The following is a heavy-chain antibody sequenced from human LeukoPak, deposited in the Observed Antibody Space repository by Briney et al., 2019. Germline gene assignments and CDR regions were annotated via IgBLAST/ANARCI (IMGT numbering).Heavy chain of an antibody. CDR3: AREGSYYFDY. V-gene: IGHV3-48*04. CDR1: GFTFSNYW. CDR2: ISSSGTTI. J-gene: IGHJ4*02. Sequence: GGSLRLSCAASGFTFSNYWMNWVRQAPGKGLEWVSYISSSGTTIYYADSVKGRFTISRDNAKNSLSLQMNSLRAEDTAVYYCAREGSYYFDYWGQGTLVTVSS. D-gene: IGHD2-15*01.